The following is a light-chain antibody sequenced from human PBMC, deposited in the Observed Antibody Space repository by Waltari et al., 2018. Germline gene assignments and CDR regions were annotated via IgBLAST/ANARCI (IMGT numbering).Light chain of an antibody. V-gene: IGKV1-33*01. CDR3: LQDYSYPRT. Sequence: DIQMTQSPSSLSASVGDRVTITCQASQDISNYLNWYQQKPGKAPKLLIYDASNLETGVTSRFSGSGSGTDFTFTISSLQPEDIATYYCLQDYSYPRTFGQGTKVEVK. J-gene: IGKJ1*01. CDR2: DAS. CDR1: QDISNY.